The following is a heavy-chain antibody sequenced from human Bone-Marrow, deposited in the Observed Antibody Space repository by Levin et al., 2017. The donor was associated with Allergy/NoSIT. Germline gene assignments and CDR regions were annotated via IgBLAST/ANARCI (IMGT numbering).Heavy chain of an antibody. V-gene: IGHV3-30*04. CDR3: ARWVRGSGPYYFTYGFDV. J-gene: IGHJ6*02. D-gene: IGHD3-10*01. Sequence: GESLKISCSASGFTFSRSAMHWVRQAPGKGLEWVAVISYDGNNEDYADSVKGRLTISRDNSKNTVYLQMNSLRVDDTAVFYCARWVRGSGPYYFTYGFDVWGQGTTVTVSS. CDR2: ISYDGNNE. CDR1: GFTFSRSA.